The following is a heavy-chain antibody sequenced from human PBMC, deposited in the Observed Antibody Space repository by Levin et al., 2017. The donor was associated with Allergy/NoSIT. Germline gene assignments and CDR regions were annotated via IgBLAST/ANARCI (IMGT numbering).Heavy chain of an antibody. V-gene: IGHV4-34*01. D-gene: IGHD2-2*01. Sequence: SQTLSLTCAVYGGSFSGYYWSWIRQPPGKGLEWIGEINHSGTTNYNPSLKSRVTISVDTSKNQFSLKMRSVTAADTAVFYCARGLAGSTSYHFDSWSQGTLVTVSS. CDR2: INHSGTT. J-gene: IGHJ4*02. CDR1: GGSFSGYY. CDR3: ARGLAGSTSYHFDS.